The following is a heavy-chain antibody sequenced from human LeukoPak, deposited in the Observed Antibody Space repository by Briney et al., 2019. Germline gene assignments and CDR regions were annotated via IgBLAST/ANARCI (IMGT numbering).Heavy chain of an antibody. V-gene: IGHV3-20*04. CDR3: AGGDRNGWYFYY. CDR2: INWNGGST. CDR1: GFRFDDHG. J-gene: IGHJ4*02. Sequence: GGSLRLSCAASGFRFDDHGMSWVRQAPRKGLEWVSGINWNGGSTGYADSVKGRFTISRDNAKNSLYLQMNGLRAEDTVLYYCAGGDRNGWYFYYWGQGILVTVSS. D-gene: IGHD6-19*01.